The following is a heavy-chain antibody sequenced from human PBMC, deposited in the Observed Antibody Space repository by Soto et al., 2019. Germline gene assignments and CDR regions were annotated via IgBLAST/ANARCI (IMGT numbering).Heavy chain of an antibody. V-gene: IGHV3-23*01. CDR3: AKGGGSCCFDN. CDR1: GFTFSTYA. D-gene: IGHD2-15*01. Sequence: EVQLLESGGGLVQPGGSLRLSCAASGFTFSTYAMSWVRQAPGKGLEWVSAISGSGGNSTFYGDSLKGRFTISRDNPKNTLYLQMKSRGADDTAVYYCAKGGGSCCFDNWGQGTLVTVSS. J-gene: IGHJ4*02. CDR2: ISGSGGNST.